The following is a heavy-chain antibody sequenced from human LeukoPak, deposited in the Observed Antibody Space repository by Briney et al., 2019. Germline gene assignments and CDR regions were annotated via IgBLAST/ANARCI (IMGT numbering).Heavy chain of an antibody. J-gene: IGHJ4*02. Sequence: GGSLRLSCAASGFTFSDYAMHWVRQAPGKGLEWVALISYDGTNKYYADSVKGRFTISRDNSRNTLYLQMNSLRAEDTAVYYCARDYDYGDYCGYWGQGTLVTVSS. D-gene: IGHD4-17*01. V-gene: IGHV3-30-3*01. CDR3: ARDYDYGDYCGY. CDR1: GFTFSDYA. CDR2: ISYDGTNK.